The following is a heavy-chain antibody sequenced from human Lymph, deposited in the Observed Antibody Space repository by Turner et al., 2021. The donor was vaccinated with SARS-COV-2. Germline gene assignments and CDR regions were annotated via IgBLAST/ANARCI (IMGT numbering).Heavy chain of an antibody. V-gene: IGHV3-15*01. CDR3: TTDPGQLVPCFDY. CDR1: GFTFSNAW. J-gene: IGHJ4*02. Sequence: EVQLVESGGCLVKPGGSLRLSCAASGFTFSNAWMSWVRQAPGKGREWVGSIKSKTDGGKADYAEPMKGRFTNSRKDSTNTLYMQMSSVKTEDTDVYYCTTDPGQLVPCFDYWGQGTLVTVSS. D-gene: IGHD6-6*01. CDR2: IKSKTDGGKA.